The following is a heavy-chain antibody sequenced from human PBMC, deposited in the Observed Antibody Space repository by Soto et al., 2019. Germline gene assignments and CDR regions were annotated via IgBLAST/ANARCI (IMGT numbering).Heavy chain of an antibody. D-gene: IGHD2-2*01. Sequence: PGESLKISCKGSGYSFTSYWIGWVRQMPGKGLEWMGIIYPGDSDTRYSPSFQGQVTISADKSISTAYLQWSSLKASDTAMYYCARQGRPSTSCYLCSRNWFDPWGQGTLVTVSS. CDR2: IYPGDSDT. V-gene: IGHV5-51*01. CDR1: GYSFTSYW. CDR3: ARQGRPSTSCYLCSRNWFDP. J-gene: IGHJ5*02.